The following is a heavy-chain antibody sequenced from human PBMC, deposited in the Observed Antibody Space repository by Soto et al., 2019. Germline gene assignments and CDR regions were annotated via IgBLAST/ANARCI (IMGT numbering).Heavy chain of an antibody. J-gene: IGHJ4*02. CDR1: GGSISSYY. D-gene: IGHD3-10*01. CDR3: ASRSGSLDY. Sequence: QVQLQESGPGLVKPSETLSLTCTVSGGSISSYYWSWIRQPPGKGLEWIGYIYYSGSTNYNPSLKSQVTISVDTSKNQFSLKLSSVTAADTAVYYCASRSGSLDYWGQGTLVTVSS. V-gene: IGHV4-59*01. CDR2: IYYSGST.